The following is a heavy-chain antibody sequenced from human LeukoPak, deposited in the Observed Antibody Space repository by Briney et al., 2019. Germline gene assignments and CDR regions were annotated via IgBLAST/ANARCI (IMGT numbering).Heavy chain of an antibody. D-gene: IGHD3-9*01. V-gene: IGHV4-59*01. J-gene: IGHJ3*02. CDR2: LSKSGNT. Sequence: SETLSLTCTVSGGSISSYYWSWIRLPPGKGMEWIGYLSKSGNTNYSPSLKSRVTIFGDTSKNQFFLKLSSVTAADTAVYYCARARYVNSFYAFDIWGQGTLVTVSS. CDR1: GGSISSYY. CDR3: ARARYVNSFYAFDI.